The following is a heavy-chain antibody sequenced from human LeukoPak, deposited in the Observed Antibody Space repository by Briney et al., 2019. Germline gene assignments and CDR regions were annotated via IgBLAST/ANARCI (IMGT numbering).Heavy chain of an antibody. D-gene: IGHD6-13*01. CDR3: AKDESRGIAAAGVRDY. CDR2: ISGSGGST. V-gene: IGHV3-23*01. J-gene: IGHJ4*02. Sequence: PGGSLRLSCAASGFTFSSYAMSWVRQAPGKGLEWVSAISGSGGSTYYADSVKGRFTISRDNSKNTLYLQMNSLRAEDTAVYYCAKDESRGIAAAGVRDYWGQGTLVTVSS. CDR1: GFTFSSYA.